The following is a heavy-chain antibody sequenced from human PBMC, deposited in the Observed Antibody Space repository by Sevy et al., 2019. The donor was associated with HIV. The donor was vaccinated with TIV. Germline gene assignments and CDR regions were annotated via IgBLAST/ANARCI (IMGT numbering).Heavy chain of an antibody. D-gene: IGHD3-3*01. Sequence: GGSLRLSCAASEFTFISYAMSWVRQAPGKGLEWVSAITGSGGTTYYADPVRGRFTISRDNSNNTLYLQMTSLGAEDTAVYYCAKGSLEWLSALDYWGQGTLVTVSS. CDR1: EFTFISYA. CDR3: AKGSLEWLSALDY. V-gene: IGHV3-23*01. CDR2: ITGSGGTT. J-gene: IGHJ4*02.